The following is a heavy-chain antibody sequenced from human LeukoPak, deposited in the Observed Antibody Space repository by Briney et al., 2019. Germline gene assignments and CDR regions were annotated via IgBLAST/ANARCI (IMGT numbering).Heavy chain of an antibody. CDR1: GRSFSGYY. CDR3: ARGAVAGTDIGDY. V-gene: IGHV4-34*01. Sequence: SETLSLTCAVYGRSFSGYYWSWIRQPPGKGLEWIGEINHSGSTNYNPSLKSRVTISVDTSKNQFSLKLSSVTAADTAVYYCARGAVAGTDIGDYWGQGTLVTVSS. CDR2: INHSGST. D-gene: IGHD6-19*01. J-gene: IGHJ4*02.